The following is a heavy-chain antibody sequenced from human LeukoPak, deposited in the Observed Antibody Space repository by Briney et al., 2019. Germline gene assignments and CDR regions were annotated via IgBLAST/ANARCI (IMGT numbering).Heavy chain of an antibody. J-gene: IGHJ3*01. Sequence: SETLSLTCTVSGASVSSGYYWSWIRQPPGKGLEWIAYIYHTGSTDSNPSLKSRVTISLDTSKNQFSLKLSSVTAADTAVYYCARRWVYDKRAFDAWGQGTMVTVSS. CDR1: GASVSSGYY. D-gene: IGHD3-16*01. CDR3: ARRWVYDKRAFDA. V-gene: IGHV4-59*08. CDR2: IYHTGST.